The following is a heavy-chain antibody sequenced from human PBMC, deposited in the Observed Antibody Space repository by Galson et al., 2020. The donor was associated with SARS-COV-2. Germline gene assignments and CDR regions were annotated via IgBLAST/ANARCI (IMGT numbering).Heavy chain of an antibody. V-gene: IGHV4-39*01. CDR3: ARRVGTVTTQHLDL. J-gene: IGHJ2*01. CDR2: VYYSGTT. Sequence: SETLSLTCTVSGGSISTTSYFWGWIRQPPGKGLEWIGTVYYSGTTYYNPSLRSRVTISVDTSTNQFSLKLNSVAAADTAVYYCARRVGTVTTQHLDLWGRGTLVTVSS. CDR1: GGSISTTSYF. D-gene: IGHD4-17*01.